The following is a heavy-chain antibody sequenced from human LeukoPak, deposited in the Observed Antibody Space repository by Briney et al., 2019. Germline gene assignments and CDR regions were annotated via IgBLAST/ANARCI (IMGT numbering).Heavy chain of an antibody. J-gene: IGHJ4*02. Sequence: PGGSLRLSCAASGFTFRSYNMNWVRQAPGKGLEWVSCISSSSITIYYADSVKGRFTISRDNAKNSLYLQMNSLRAEGTAVYYCARDYCSGVSCYYFDYWGQGTLVTVSS. CDR1: GFTFRSYN. V-gene: IGHV3-48*04. D-gene: IGHD2-15*01. CDR2: ISSSSITI. CDR3: ARDYCSGVSCYYFDY.